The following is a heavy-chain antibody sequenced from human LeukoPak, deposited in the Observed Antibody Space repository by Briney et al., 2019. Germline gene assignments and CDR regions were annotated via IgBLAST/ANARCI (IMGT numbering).Heavy chain of an antibody. CDR3: AKGYYHGSGSYEWFGP. J-gene: IGHJ5*01. CDR2: ISWNSGTI. D-gene: IGHD3-10*01. Sequence: PGGSLRLSCAASGFTFHDYAMHWVRQAPGKGLEWVSGISWNSGTIGYADSVKGRFTISRDNAKNSLYLQMNSLRAEDTALYYCAKGYYHGSGSYEWFGPWGQGTLVTVSS. CDR1: GFTFHDYA. V-gene: IGHV3-9*01.